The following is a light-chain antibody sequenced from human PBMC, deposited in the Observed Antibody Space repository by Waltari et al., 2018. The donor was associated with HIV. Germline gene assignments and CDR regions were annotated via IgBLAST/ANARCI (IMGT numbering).Light chain of an antibody. CDR2: AAS. CDR3: QQYKSNPRT. CDR1: QGISNY. J-gene: IGKJ1*01. V-gene: IGKV1-16*01. Sequence: DIHMTQSPPSLSASVGDPITISCRASQGISNYLAWFQQRPGKAPKSLVYAASRLEDGVPSRFSGSGSGADFTLTINGLQPEDFATYICQQYKSNPRTFGQGTEV.